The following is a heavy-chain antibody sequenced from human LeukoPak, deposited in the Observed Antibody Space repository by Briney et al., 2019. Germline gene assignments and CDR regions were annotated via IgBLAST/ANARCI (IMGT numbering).Heavy chain of an antibody. V-gene: IGHV1-3*03. CDR2: INAGNGNT. J-gene: IGHJ6*03. CDR1: GYTFTSYA. CDR3: ARARYETRIWPKSRYDYYHYMDV. Sequence: ASVKVPCKASGYTFTSYAMHWVRQAPGQRLEWMGWINAGNGNTKYSQEFQDRVTITRDTSASTAYMELSSLRSGDMAVYYCARARYETRIWPKSRYDYYHYMDVWGKGTTVTVSS. D-gene: IGHD3-3*01.